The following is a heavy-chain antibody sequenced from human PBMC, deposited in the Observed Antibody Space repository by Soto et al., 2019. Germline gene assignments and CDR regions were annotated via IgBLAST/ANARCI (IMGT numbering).Heavy chain of an antibody. D-gene: IGHD3-3*01. J-gene: IGHJ4*02. CDR2: INHSGRT. Sequence: SETLCLTCAVYGGSFSGYCWSWIRQPPGKGLEWIGEINHSGRTNYNPSLKSRVTISVDTSKSQFSLKLSSVTAADTAVYYCARGRKYYDFWSGYSHPRYYFNYWGQGTLVTVSS. V-gene: IGHV4-34*01. CDR3: ARGRKYYDFWSGYSHPRYYFNY. CDR1: GGSFSGYC.